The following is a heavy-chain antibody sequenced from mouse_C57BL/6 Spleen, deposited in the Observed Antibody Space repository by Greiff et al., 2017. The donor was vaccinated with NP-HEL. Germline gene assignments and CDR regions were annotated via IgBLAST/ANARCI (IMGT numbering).Heavy chain of an antibody. CDR3: ARIDDYYAMDY. Sequence: EVKLMESGGGLVKPGGSLKLSCAASGLTFSDYGMHWVRQAPEEGLEWVAYISSGSSTIYYADTVKGRFTIARDNAKNTLFLQMTSLRSEDTAMYYCARIDDYYAMDYWGQGTSVTVSS. V-gene: IGHV5-17*01. D-gene: IGHD2-3*01. J-gene: IGHJ4*01. CDR1: GLTFSDYG. CDR2: ISSGSSTI.